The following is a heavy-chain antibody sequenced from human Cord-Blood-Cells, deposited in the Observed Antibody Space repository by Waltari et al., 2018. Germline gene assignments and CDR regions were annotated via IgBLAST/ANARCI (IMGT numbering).Heavy chain of an antibody. CDR2: VTPEDGET. Sequence: QVQLVQSGAEVKKPGASVKVSCKVSGYTLTELSMHWVRQAPGKGLEWMGGVTPEDGETIYAHKYQGRVTMTEETSTDTAYMELSSLSSEETAVYYCATGLSIPPYYFDYWGQATLVTVSS. V-gene: IGHV1-24*01. D-gene: IGHD2-21*01. CDR1: GYTLTELS. J-gene: IGHJ4*02. CDR3: ATGLSIPPYYFDY.